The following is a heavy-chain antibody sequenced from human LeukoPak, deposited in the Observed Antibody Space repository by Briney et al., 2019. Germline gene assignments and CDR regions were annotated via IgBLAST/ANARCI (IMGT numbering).Heavy chain of an antibody. CDR2: IYYSGST. J-gene: IGHJ3*02. V-gene: IGHV4-59*11. Sequence: SETLSLTCTVSGGSISSHHWSWIRQPPGKGLEWIGYIYYSGSTNYNPSLKSRVTISVDTSKNQFSLKLSSVTAADTAVYYCARRIVVVPAAIHGHDAFDIWGQGTMVTVSS. CDR3: ARRIVVVPAAIHGHDAFDI. D-gene: IGHD2-2*02. CDR1: GGSISSHH.